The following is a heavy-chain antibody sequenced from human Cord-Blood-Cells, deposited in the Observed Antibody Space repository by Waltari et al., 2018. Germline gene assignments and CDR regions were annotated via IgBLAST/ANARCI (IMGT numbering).Heavy chain of an antibody. CDR3: ARVRFRQWLAWYFDL. J-gene: IGHJ2*01. CDR1: GYTFTSYG. Sequence: QVQLVQSGAEVKKPGASVKVSCKASGYTFTSYGISWVRQAPGQGLEWMGWISAYNGNTNYAQKLQGRVTMTTDTSTSTAYMELRSLRSDDTAGYYCARVRFRQWLAWYFDLWGRGTLVTVSS. V-gene: IGHV1-18*04. CDR2: ISAYNGNT. D-gene: IGHD6-19*01.